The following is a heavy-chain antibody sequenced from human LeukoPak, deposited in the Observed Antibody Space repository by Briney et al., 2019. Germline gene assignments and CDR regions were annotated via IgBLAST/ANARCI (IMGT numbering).Heavy chain of an antibody. CDR1: GYTFTGYY. D-gene: IGHD3-22*01. J-gene: IGHJ4*02. V-gene: IGHV1-2*02. Sequence: ASVKVSCKASGYTFTGYYMHWVRQAPGQGLEWMGWINPNSGGTNYAQKFQGRVTMTRDTSISTAYMELSRLRSDDTAVYYCARVLGVGYYDSSGYPSPIDYWGQGTLVTVSS. CDR3: ARVLGVGYYDSSGYPSPIDY. CDR2: INPNSGGT.